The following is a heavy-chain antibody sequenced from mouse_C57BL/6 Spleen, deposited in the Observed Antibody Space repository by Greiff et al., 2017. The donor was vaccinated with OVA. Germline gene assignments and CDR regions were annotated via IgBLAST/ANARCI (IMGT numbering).Heavy chain of an antibody. D-gene: IGHD1-1*01. CDR2: ISDGGSYT. J-gene: IGHJ1*03. CDR3: ARDGYGSSWYFDV. Sequence: DVMLVESGGGLVKPGGSLKLSCAASGFTFSSYAMSWVRQTPEKRLEWVATISDGGSYTYYPDNVKGRFTISRDNANNNLYLQRSHLKSEDTSMYYCARDGYGSSWYFDVWGTVTTVTVSS. CDR1: GFTFSSYA. V-gene: IGHV5-4*01.